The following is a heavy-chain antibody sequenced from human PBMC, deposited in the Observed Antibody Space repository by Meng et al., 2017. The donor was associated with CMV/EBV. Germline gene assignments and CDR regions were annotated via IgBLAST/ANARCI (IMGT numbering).Heavy chain of an antibody. CDR2: INHSGST. J-gene: IGHJ4*02. V-gene: IGHV4-34*01. CDR1: GGSFNGYY. CDR3: ARVWDSGWNY. Sequence: AQLRRWVAGLCTPSVPLSLTCVVYGGSFNGYYWSWIRQPPGKGLEWIGEINHSGSTNYNPSLKSRVTISVDTSKNQFSLKLSSVTAADTAVYYCARVWDSGWNYWGQGTLVTVSS. D-gene: IGHD3-22*01.